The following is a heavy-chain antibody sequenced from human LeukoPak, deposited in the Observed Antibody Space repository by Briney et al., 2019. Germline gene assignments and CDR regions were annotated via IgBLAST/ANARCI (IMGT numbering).Heavy chain of an antibody. CDR2: ISSSSSYI. CDR3: ARAGSYLYYFDY. V-gene: IGHV3-21*01. Sequence: GGSLRLSCAASGFTFSSYSMNWVRQAPGKGLEWVSSISSSSSYIYYADSVKGRFTISRDNAKNSLYLQMNSLRAEDTAVYYCARAGSYLYYFDYWGQGTLVTVSS. D-gene: IGHD1-14*01. CDR1: GFTFSSYS. J-gene: IGHJ4*02.